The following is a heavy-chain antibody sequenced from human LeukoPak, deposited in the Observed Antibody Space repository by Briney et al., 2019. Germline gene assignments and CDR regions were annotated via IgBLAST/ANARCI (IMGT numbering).Heavy chain of an antibody. D-gene: IGHD3-3*02. CDR1: GGSISSSSFY. Sequence: SETLSLTCSVSGGSISSSSFYWNWIRQPPGKGLEWIGEINQSGSTNYNPSLKSRVTISFDTSKNQFSLKLSSVTAADTAVYYCARGRAFFDWGQGTLVTVSS. J-gene: IGHJ4*02. CDR3: ARGRAFFD. V-gene: IGHV4-39*07. CDR2: INQSGST.